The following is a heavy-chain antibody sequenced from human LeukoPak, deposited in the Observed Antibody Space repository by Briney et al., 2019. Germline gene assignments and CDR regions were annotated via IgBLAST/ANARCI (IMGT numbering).Heavy chain of an antibody. J-gene: IGHJ4*02. CDR1: GFTFSINL. D-gene: IGHD3-22*01. Sequence: GGYLRLSCAVSGFTFSINLMSRGRQAPGKGLGWVANINQDGSEGYYVACVKERFTISRDNAKNSLFLQMNRLRADATAVFYCARGSGYRYGFGVGYYDSSGYNDYWGQGTLVTVSS. CDR2: INQDGSEG. CDR3: ARGSGYRYGFGVGYYDSSGYNDY. V-gene: IGHV3-7*04.